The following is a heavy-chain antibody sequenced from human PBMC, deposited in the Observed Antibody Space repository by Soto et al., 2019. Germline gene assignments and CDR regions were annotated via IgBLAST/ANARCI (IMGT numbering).Heavy chain of an antibody. Sequence: QVQLVQSWAEEKKPGASVKVSCKASGYTFTNYAMHWVRQAPGQRLEWMGWINAGNGNTKYSQKFQGRVTITRDTSASTAYMELSSLRSEDTAVYYCARVSGYYLPDYWGQGTLVTVSS. J-gene: IGHJ4*02. D-gene: IGHD5-12*01. CDR3: ARVSGYYLPDY. CDR2: INAGNGNT. CDR1: GYTFTNYA. V-gene: IGHV1-3*05.